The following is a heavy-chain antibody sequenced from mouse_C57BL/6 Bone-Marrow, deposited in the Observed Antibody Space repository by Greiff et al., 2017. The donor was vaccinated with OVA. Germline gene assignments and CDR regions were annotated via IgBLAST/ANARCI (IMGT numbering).Heavy chain of an antibody. CDR3: ARDYYYGSSHWYFDV. J-gene: IGHJ1*03. D-gene: IGHD1-1*01. V-gene: IGHV1-53*01. CDR1: GYTFTSYW. CDR2: INPSNGGT. Sequence: QVQLQQPGTELVKPGASVKLSCKASGYTFTSYWMHWVKQRPGQGLEWIGNINPSNGGTNYNEKFKSKATLTVDKSSSTAYMPLSSLTSEDSAVYFCARDYYYGSSHWYFDVWGTGTTVTVSS.